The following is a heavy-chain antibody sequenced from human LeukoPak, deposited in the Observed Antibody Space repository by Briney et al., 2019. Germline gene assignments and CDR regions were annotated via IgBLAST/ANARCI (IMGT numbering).Heavy chain of an antibody. CDR1: GFTFSSYA. J-gene: IGHJ4*02. Sequence: GGSLRLSCAASGFTFSSYAMSWVRQAPGKGLEWVSAISGSGGSTYYADSVKGRFTISRDNSKNTLYLQMNSLRAEDTAVYYCAKVVRPAMVKSSYFDYWGQGTLVTVSS. D-gene: IGHD5-18*01. CDR3: AKVVRPAMVKSSYFDY. V-gene: IGHV3-23*01. CDR2: ISGSGGST.